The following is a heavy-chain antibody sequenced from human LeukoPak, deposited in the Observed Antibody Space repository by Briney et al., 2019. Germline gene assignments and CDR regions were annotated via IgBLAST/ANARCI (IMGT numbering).Heavy chain of an antibody. V-gene: IGHV4-39*01. CDR3: ARQECNGGSCYSRAIWFDP. CDR2: IYYSGNT. CDR1: GGXIGSNTYF. D-gene: IGHD2-15*01. J-gene: IGHJ5*02. Sequence: SATLSLTCSVSGGXIGSNTYFWGWIRQPPGKGLEWIGSIYYSGNTYYNPSLKSRVAISVDTSKNQFSLKLRSVTAADTAVYYCARQECNGGSCYSRAIWFDPWGQGTLVTVSS.